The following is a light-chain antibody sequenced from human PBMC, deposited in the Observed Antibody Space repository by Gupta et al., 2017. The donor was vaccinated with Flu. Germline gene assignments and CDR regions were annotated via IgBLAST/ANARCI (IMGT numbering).Light chain of an antibody. CDR2: LGS. J-gene: IGKJ2*01. CDR1: QSLLNSNGYNY. V-gene: IGKV2-28*01. CDR3: MQSLQTPYT. Sequence: ISCRSSQSLLNSNGYNYLEWYLQKPGQSPQLLIYLGSYRASWVPDRFSGTRSGTDFTLKISRVEAEDVGVFYCMQSLQTPYTFGQGTRLEI.